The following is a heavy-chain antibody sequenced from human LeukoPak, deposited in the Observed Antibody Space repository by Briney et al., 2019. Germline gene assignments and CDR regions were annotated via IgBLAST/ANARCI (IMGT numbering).Heavy chain of an antibody. CDR2: ISSSSSYI. J-gene: IGHJ4*02. CDR1: GFTFSSYS. V-gene: IGHV3-21*01. D-gene: IGHD3-22*01. Sequence: PGGSLRLSCAASGFTFSSYSMNWVRQAPGKGLEWVSSISSSSSYIYYADSVKGRFTISRDNAKNSLYLQMNSLRAEDTAVYYCAREVVVNAAGIDYWGQGTLVTVSS. CDR3: AREVVVNAAGIDY.